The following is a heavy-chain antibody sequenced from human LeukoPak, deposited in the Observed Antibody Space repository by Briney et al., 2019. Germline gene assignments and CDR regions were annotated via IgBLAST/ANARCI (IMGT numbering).Heavy chain of an antibody. Sequence: SETLSLTCSVSGFSTSSTTYYWGWIRLPPGKGLEWIGSISYSGTIYYNPSRTSRLIISMDMSKSNCAPKVNSVTAAHTTIYSCATHDGTVSLTWSAPWGQGTLVTVSS. V-gene: IGHV4-39*01. CDR3: ATHDGTVSLTWSAP. CDR2: ISYSGTI. D-gene: IGHD4-11*01. CDR1: GFSTSSTTYY. J-gene: IGHJ5*02.